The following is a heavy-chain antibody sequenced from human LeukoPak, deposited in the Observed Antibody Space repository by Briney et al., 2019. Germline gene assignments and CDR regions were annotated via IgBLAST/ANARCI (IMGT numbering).Heavy chain of an antibody. CDR1: GFTFSTHN. V-gene: IGHV3-21*04. CDR3: AKDPVYYYDSSGYYGRNAFDI. Sequence: GGSLRLSCAASGFTFSTHNMNWVRQAPGKGLEWVSYISSGSINMYYADSVKGRFTISRDNAKNTLYLQLNSLRAEDTAVYFCAKDPVYYYDSSGYYGRNAFDIWGHGTMVTVSS. CDR2: ISSGSINM. D-gene: IGHD3-22*01. J-gene: IGHJ3*02.